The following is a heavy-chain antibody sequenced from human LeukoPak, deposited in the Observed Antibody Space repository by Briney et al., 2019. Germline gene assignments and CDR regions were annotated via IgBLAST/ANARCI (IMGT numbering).Heavy chain of an antibody. CDR3: ARQGPRRLLWSGETWFDP. CDR2: INHSGST. V-gene: IGHV4-34*01. J-gene: IGHJ5*02. Sequence: SETLSLTCAVYGGSFSVYYWSWIRQPPGKGLEWLGEINHSGSTNYTPSLKSRVTISVDTSKNQFSLKLSSVTAADTAVYYCARQGPRRLLWSGETWFDPWGQGTLVTVSS. CDR1: GGSFSVYY. D-gene: IGHD3-10*01.